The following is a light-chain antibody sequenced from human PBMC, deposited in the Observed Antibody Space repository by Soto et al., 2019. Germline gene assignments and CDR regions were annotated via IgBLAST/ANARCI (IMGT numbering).Light chain of an antibody. CDR1: SSDVGGYNY. CDR3: FSYTSTSLYV. CDR2: DVS. Sequence: QSVLTQPASVSGSPGQSITISCTGTSSDVGGYNYVSWYQQHPGKAPELMIYDVSNRPSGVSNRFSGSKSGNTASLTISGLQAEDEDDYYCFSYTSTSLYVFGTGTKVTVL. J-gene: IGLJ1*01. V-gene: IGLV2-14*01.